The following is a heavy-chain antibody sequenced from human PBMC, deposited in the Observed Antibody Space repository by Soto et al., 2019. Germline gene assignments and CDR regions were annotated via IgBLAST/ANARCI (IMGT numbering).Heavy chain of an antibody. J-gene: IGHJ3*01. CDR3: ARDFAGGLNDAVEF. CDR2: INAVNGHT. D-gene: IGHD5-12*01. CDR1: GYTFTSYA. Sequence: QVQLVQSGAELKKPGASVKVSCKASGYTFTSYALHWVRQAPGQRLEWMGWINAVNGHTKYSREFRDRLTITMDTPARTAYMALRSLKSAVTAVFYCARDFAGGLNDAVEFWGQGTMVTVSS. V-gene: IGHV1-3*01.